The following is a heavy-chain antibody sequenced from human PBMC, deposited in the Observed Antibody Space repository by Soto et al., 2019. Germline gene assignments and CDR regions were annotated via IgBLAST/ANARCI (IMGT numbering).Heavy chain of an antibody. CDR2: IIPILGIA. CDR1: GGTFSSYT. CDR3: ARVPRLRSDAFDI. Sequence: QVQLVQSGAEVKKPGSSVKVSCKASGGTFSSYTISWVRQAPGQGLEWMGRIIPILGIANYAQKFQGRVTITADKSTSTAYRELSSLRSEDTAVYYCARVPRLRSDAFDIWGQGTMVTVSS. J-gene: IGHJ3*02. V-gene: IGHV1-69*02.